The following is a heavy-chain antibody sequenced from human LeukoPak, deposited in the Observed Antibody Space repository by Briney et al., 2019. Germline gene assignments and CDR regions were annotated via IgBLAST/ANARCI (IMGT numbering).Heavy chain of an antibody. J-gene: IGHJ4*02. CDR3: ARTRGYSYGPLDY. D-gene: IGHD5-18*01. CDR2: ISSGSGYI. Sequence: GGSLRLSCAASGFTFSRYSMNWVRQAPGKGPEWVSSISSGSGYIYFADSVEDAFNILRDNAKNSLYLQMNSLRGEDTAVYYCARTRGYSYGPLDYWGQGTLVTVFS. CDR1: GFTFSRYS. V-gene: IGHV3-21*01.